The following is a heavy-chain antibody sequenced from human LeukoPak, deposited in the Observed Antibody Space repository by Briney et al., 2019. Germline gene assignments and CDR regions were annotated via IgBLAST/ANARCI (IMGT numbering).Heavy chain of an antibody. V-gene: IGHV3-23*01. CDR2: IGNTGHPT. CDR1: GFTFRNYA. J-gene: IGHJ4*02. D-gene: IGHD1-1*01. Sequence: TGGSLRLSCSASGFTFRNYAVSWVRQAPGKGLEWVSAIGNTGHPTYYADSVKGRFTISRDNSMDTLYLQMNTLRAEDTAMYYSAIDVNWDYWGQGTLVTVSS. CDR3: AIDVNWDY.